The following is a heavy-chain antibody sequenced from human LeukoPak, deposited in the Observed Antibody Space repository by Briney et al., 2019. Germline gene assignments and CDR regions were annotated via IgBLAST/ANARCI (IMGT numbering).Heavy chain of an antibody. CDR3: ARDGCSSTSCYPPYNWFDP. V-gene: IGHV1-46*01. J-gene: IGHJ5*02. D-gene: IGHD2-2*01. CDR1: GYTFTSYY. Sequence: GASVKVSCKASGYTFTSYYMHWVRQAPGQGLEWMGIINPSGGSTSYAQKFQGRVTMTRDTSTSTAYMELSSLRSEDTAVYYCARDGCSSTSCYPPYNWFDPWGQGTLVTVSS. CDR2: INPSGGST.